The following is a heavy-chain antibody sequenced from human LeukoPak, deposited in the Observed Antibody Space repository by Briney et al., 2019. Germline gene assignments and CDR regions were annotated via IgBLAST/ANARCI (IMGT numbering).Heavy chain of an antibody. CDR3: AKCPKYCSGGSCYSEHYYYYGMDV. D-gene: IGHD2-15*01. CDR2: ISGSGGST. V-gene: IGHV3-23*01. J-gene: IGHJ6*02. Sequence: GGSLRLSCAASGFTFSSYAMSWVRQAPGKGLEWVSAISGSGGSTYYADSVKGRFTISRDNSKNTLYLQMNSLRAEDTAVYYCAKCPKYCSGGSCYSEHYYYYGMDVWGQGATVTVSS. CDR1: GFTFSSYA.